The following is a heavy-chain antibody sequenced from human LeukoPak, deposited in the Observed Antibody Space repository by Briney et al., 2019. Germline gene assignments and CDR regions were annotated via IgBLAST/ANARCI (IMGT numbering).Heavy chain of an antibody. D-gene: IGHD3-9*01. CDR1: RGSISSGGYY. V-gene: IGHV4-31*02. CDR3: AREARVDRAFDI. J-gene: IGHJ3*02. CDR2: IYYSGNT. Sequence: KTSQTLSLICSVSRGSISSGGYYWTWIRQHPGKGLEWIGYIYYSGNTYYNPSLKSRVTISVDTSKNQFSLKLSSVTAADTAVYFCAREARVDRAFDIWGQGTMVTVSA.